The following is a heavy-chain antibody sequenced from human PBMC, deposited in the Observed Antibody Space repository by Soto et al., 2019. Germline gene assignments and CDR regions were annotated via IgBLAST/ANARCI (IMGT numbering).Heavy chain of an antibody. J-gene: IGHJ6*02. CDR2: IYYSGST. CDR3: ARAHYGDYGYGMDV. V-gene: IGHV4-59*02. CDR1: FISVSDFH. Sequence: PSETLSLTCSVSFISVSDFHWSWIRQPPGKGLEWIGYIYYSGSTYYNPSLKSRVTISVDRSKNQFSLKLSSVTAADTAVYYCARAHYGDYGYGMDVWGQGTTVTVSS. D-gene: IGHD4-17*01.